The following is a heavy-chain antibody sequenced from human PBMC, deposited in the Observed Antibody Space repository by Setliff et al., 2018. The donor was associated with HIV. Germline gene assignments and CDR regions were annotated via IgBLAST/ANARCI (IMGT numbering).Heavy chain of an antibody. CDR1: GFSFSTYV. CDR3: TRDVAWNFFDY. D-gene: IGHD1-1*01. V-gene: IGHV3-74*01. CDR2: ISHDGTAT. J-gene: IGHJ4*02. Sequence: PGESLRLSCAASGFSFSTYVMHWVRQTPGKGLMWVSRISHDGTATSYADSVKGRFSISRDNAKNTLYLQMNSLRADDTAMYYCTRDVAWNFFDYWGQGTLVTVSS.